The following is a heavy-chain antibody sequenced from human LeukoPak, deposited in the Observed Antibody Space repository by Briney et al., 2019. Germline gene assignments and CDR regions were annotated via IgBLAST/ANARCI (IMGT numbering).Heavy chain of an antibody. D-gene: IGHD4-23*01. CDR1: GITLSNYG. Sequence: GGSLRLSCAVSGITLSNYGMSWVRQAPGEGLEWVAGISGSGGATNYADSVKGRFTISRDNPKNTLYLQMNSLRADDTAVYYCARQSRATPDYWGQGTLVTVSS. CDR3: ARQSRATPDY. CDR2: ISGSGGAT. V-gene: IGHV3-23*01. J-gene: IGHJ4*02.